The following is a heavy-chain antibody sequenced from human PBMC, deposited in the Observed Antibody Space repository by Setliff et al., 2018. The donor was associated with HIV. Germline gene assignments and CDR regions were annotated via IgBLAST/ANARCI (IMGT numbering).Heavy chain of an antibody. J-gene: IGHJ4*02. CDR1: GFTFTNAW. CDR3: STDLPSSGFFPDY. V-gene: IGHV3-20*04. Sequence: GGSLRLSCVASGFTFTNAWVNWVRQAPGKGLEWVAGISWNGGGAAYAESVKGRFFISRDNAKKSLFLQMNSLKTEDTAVYYCSTDLPSSGFFPDYWGQGTLVTVSS. CDR2: ISWNGGGA. D-gene: IGHD6-19*01.